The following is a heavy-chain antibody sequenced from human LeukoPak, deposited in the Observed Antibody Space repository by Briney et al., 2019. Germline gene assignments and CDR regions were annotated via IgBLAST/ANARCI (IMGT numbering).Heavy chain of an antibody. CDR1: GYTFTNYG. D-gene: IGHD2-2*01. Sequence: LRASVKVSCQASGYTFTNYGISWVRQAPGQGLEWMGGIIPIFGTANYAQKFQGRVTITADKSTSTAYMELSSLRSEDTAVYYCASRAAAARGYYYYYYMDVWGKGTTVTISS. J-gene: IGHJ6*03. CDR2: IIPIFGTA. V-gene: IGHV1-69*06. CDR3: ASRAAAARGYYYYYYMDV.